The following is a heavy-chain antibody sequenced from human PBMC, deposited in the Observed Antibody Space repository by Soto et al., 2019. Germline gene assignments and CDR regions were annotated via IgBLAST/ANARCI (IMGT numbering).Heavy chain of an antibody. J-gene: IGHJ4*02. CDR3: ARGASTQLWSYFDY. D-gene: IGHD5-18*01. V-gene: IGHV1-18*01. CDR1: GYTFTSYG. CDR2: ISAYNGNT. Sequence: ASVKVSCKASGYTFTSYGVSWVRQAPGQGLEWMGWISAYNGNTNYAQKLQGRVTMTTDTSTSTAYMELRSLRSDDTAVYYCARGASTQLWSYFDYWGQGTLVTVSS.